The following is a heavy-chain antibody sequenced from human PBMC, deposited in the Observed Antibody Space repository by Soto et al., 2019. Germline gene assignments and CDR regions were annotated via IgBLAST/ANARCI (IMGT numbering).Heavy chain of an antibody. J-gene: IGHJ4*02. V-gene: IGHV4-39*01. D-gene: IGHD2-8*01. Sequence: LSLTCTVSGGSISSSSYYWGWIRQPPGKGLEWIGSIYYSGSTYYNPSLKSRVTISVDTSKNQFSLKLSSVTAADTAVYYCARLGGGYCTNGVCYLFDYWGQGTLVTVSS. CDR1: GGSISSSSYY. CDR3: ARLGGGYCTNGVCYLFDY. CDR2: IYYSGST.